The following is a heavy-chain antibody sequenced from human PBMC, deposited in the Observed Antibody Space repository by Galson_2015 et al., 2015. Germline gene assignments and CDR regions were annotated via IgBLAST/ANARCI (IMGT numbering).Heavy chain of an antibody. V-gene: IGHV3-23*01. CDR2: LSGLGETT. D-gene: IGHD1-26*01. CDR3: AKGPLSGSYSYFDL. Sequence: SLRLSCAASGFTFSIYAMSWVRQAPGKGLEWVSSLSGLGETTYYAGSVQGRFTISRDNSKNMLFLQMNSLRAEGAAVYYCAKGPLSGSYSYFDLWGRGTLVTVSS. J-gene: IGHJ2*01. CDR1: GFTFSIYA.